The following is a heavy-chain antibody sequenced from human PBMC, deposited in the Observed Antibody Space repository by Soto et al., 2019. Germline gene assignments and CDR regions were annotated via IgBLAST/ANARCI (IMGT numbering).Heavy chain of an antibody. CDR2: IYYSGST. Sequence: SETLSLTCTVSGGSISSYDWSWIRQPPGKGLEWIGYIYYSGSTYYNPSLKSRVTISVDTSKNQFSLKLSSVTAADTAVYYCARGRRILTGYYGRKSAEYFQHWGQGTLVTVSS. CDR3: ARGRRILTGYYGRKSAEYFQH. D-gene: IGHD3-9*01. CDR1: GGSISSYD. J-gene: IGHJ1*01. V-gene: IGHV4-59*12.